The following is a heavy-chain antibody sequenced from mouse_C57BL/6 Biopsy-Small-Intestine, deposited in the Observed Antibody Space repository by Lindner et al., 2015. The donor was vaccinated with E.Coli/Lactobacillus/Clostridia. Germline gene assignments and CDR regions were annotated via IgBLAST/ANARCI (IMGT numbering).Heavy chain of an antibody. V-gene: IGHV1-54*01. J-gene: IGHJ1*03. CDR3: ARSPLFISSVVATPWYFDV. CDR2: INPGSGGS. D-gene: IGHD1-1*01. CDR1: GYAFTDYL. Sequence: QLQESGDEVVRPGTSVKVSCRASGYAFTDYLIEWVKQRPGQGLEWIGVINPGSGGSNYNEKFKGKATLTADKSSSTAYMQLSSLTSEDSAVYFCARSPLFISSVVATPWYFDVWGTGTTVTVSS.